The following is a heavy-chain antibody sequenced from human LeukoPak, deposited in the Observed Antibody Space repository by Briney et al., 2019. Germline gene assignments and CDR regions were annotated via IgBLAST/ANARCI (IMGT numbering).Heavy chain of an antibody. J-gene: IGHJ4*02. CDR1: GFTFSRYS. Sequence: QTGGSLRLSCAASGFTFSRYSMNWVRQAPGKGLEWVANIKEDGSEIYYVDSVKGRFTISRDNTKNSVYLQMNSLRAEDTAVYYCTRQLGGSGSHWGQGTLVTVSS. V-gene: IGHV3-7*01. CDR3: TRQLGGSGSH. CDR2: IKEDGSEI. D-gene: IGHD3-10*01.